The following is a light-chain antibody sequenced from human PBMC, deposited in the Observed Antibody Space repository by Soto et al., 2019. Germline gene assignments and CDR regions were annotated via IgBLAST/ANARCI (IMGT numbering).Light chain of an antibody. J-gene: IGKJ3*01. CDR2: GPS. V-gene: IGKV3-15*01. CDR1: QSVSTN. Sequence: EIVMTQSPATLSVSPGERATLSCRASQSVSTNLAWYQQKPGQAPRLLIYGPSIRATGIPARFSGSGSGTEFTLTINSLQSEDVALYYCQEYDKWPPGFTFGPGIRVDNK. CDR3: QEYDKWPPGFT.